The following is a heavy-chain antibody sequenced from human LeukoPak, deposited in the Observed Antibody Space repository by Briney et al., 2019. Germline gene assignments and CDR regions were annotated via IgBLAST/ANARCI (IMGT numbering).Heavy chain of an antibody. D-gene: IGHD2-15*01. CDR3: ARDDISRTQGYCSGGSCYLIYYYYYGMDV. V-gene: IGHV3-7*01. J-gene: IGHJ6*02. CDR1: GFTFSSYW. CDR2: IKQDGSEK. Sequence: PGGSLRLSCAASGFTFSSYWMRWVRQAPGKGLEWVANIKQDGSEKYYVDSVKGRFTISRDNAKNSLYLQMNSLRAEDTAVYYCARDDISRTQGYCSGGSCYLIYYYYYGMDVWGQGTTVTASS.